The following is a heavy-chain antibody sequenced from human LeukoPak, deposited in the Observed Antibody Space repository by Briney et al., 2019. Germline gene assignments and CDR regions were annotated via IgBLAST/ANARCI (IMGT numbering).Heavy chain of an antibody. CDR3: ARPSTAGWSYYYGMDV. Sequence: GESLQISCQGSGYSFTSYWIGWVRQMPGKGLEWMGIIYPGDSITRYSPSFQGQVTISADKSISTAYLQWSSLKASDTAMYYCARPSTAGWSYYYGMDVWGQGTTVTVSS. D-gene: IGHD6-19*01. V-gene: IGHV5-51*01. CDR1: GYSFTSYW. J-gene: IGHJ6*02. CDR2: IYPGDSIT.